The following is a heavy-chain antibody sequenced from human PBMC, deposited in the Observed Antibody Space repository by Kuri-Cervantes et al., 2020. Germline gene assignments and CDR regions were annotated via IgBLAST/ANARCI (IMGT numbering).Heavy chain of an antibody. V-gene: IGHV1-18*04. CDR1: GYTSTNYG. CDR2: ISTYNGDT. CDR3: ANTEGYNWNGFDP. Sequence: ASVKVSCKASGYTSTNYGISWVRQAPGQGLEWMEWISTYNGDTNYAQKLQGRVTMTTDTSTSTAYMELRSLRSDDTAVYYCANTEGYNWNGFDPWGQGTLVTVSS. J-gene: IGHJ5*02. D-gene: IGHD1-1*01.